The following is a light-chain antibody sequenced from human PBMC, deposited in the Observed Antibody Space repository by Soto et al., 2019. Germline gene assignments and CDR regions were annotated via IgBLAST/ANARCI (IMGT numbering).Light chain of an antibody. J-gene: IGLJ2*01. CDR3: CSYAGSSTVG. V-gene: IGLV2-23*01. CDR2: EGS. Sequence: QSALTQPASVSGSPGQSITISCTGTSSDVGSYNLVSWYQQHPGKAPKLMIYEGSKRPSGVSNRFSGSKSGNTASLTISGLQAEDEADYYCCSYAGSSTVGFGGGTKLTV. CDR1: SSDVGSYNL.